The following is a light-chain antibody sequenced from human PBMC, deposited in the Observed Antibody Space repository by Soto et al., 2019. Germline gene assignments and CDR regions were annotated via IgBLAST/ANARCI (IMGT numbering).Light chain of an antibody. CDR2: GAS. Sequence: ELVMTQSPATRSVSGGERATVSCRASQSVSSNLAWYQQKPGQAPRLLIYGASRRATGIPARFSGSGSGTEFTLSISRLQSEDLAVYYCQQYDNWWAFGQGTKVDIK. CDR1: QSVSSN. CDR3: QQYDNWWA. J-gene: IGKJ1*01. V-gene: IGKV3-15*01.